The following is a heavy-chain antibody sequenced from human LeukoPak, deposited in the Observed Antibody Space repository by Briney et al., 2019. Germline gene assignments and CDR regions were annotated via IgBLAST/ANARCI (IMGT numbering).Heavy chain of an antibody. Sequence: PGGPLRLSCAASGFTFTKSWMHWVRQAPGRGLVWVSRVKDDGISTLYADSVKGRFTISRDNAKNTLYLQMNSLRADDTALYYCATGPYAAFEMWGQGTMVTVSS. CDR3: ATGPYAAFEM. D-gene: IGHD2-2*01. V-gene: IGHV3-74*01. CDR2: VKDDGIST. J-gene: IGHJ3*02. CDR1: GFTFTKSW.